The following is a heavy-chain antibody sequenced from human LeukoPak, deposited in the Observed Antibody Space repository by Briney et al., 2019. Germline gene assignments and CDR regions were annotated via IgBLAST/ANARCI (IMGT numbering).Heavy chain of an antibody. CDR2: IIPIFGTA. Sequence: ASVKVSCKASGGTFSSYAISWVRQAPGQGLEWMGGIIPIFGTANYAQKFQGRVTITTDESTSTAYMELSSLRSEDTAVYYCAGEHYYDSSGYLSAFDIWGQGTMVTVSS. V-gene: IGHV1-69*05. D-gene: IGHD3-22*01. CDR3: AGEHYYDSSGYLSAFDI. J-gene: IGHJ3*02. CDR1: GGTFSSYA.